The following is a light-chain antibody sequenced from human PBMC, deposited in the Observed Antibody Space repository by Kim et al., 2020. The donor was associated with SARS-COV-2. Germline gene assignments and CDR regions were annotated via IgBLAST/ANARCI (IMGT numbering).Light chain of an antibody. Sequence: ASVGDRVTITCRASQGISSDLAWYQQKPGKPPKLLIYQASSLESGVPSRFSGSGSGTDFTLTISSLQPQDFATYYCQQFNSYPLTFGGGTKVDIK. J-gene: IGKJ4*01. CDR3: QQFNSYPLT. CDR2: QAS. CDR1: QGISSD. V-gene: IGKV1-13*02.